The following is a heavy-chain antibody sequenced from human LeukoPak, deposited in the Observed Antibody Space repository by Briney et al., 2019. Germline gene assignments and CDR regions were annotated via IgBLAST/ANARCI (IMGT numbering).Heavy chain of an antibody. D-gene: IGHD2-2*01. Sequence: PSETLSLTRAVYGGSFSGYYWSWIRQPPGKGLEWIGEINHSGSTNYNPSLKSRVTISVDTSKNQFSLKLSSVTAADTAVYYCARGDRRRGIVVVPAARRFDPWGQGTLVTVSS. V-gene: IGHV4-34*01. J-gene: IGHJ5*02. CDR2: INHSGST. CDR1: GGSFSGYY. CDR3: ARGDRRRGIVVVPAARRFDP.